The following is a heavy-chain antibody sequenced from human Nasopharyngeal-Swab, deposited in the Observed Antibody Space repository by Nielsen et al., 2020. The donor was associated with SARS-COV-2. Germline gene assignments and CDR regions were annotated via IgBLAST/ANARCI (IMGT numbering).Heavy chain of an antibody. Sequence: GESLKISCTASGFTFSTYSMNWVRQAPGKGLEWVSSISGTSTYIYYADSVKGRFTISRDNAKNSLYLQMNSLRAEDTAVYYCASSPAPFGVVIIVAFDIWGQGTMVTVSS. V-gene: IGHV3-21*01. CDR3: ASSPAPFGVVIIVAFDI. J-gene: IGHJ3*02. CDR2: ISGTSTYI. CDR1: GFTFSTYS. D-gene: IGHD3-3*01.